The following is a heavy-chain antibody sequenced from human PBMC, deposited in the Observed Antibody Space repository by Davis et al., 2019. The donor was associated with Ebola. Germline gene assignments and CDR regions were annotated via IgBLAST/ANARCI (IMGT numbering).Heavy chain of an antibody. J-gene: IGHJ4*02. Sequence: ASVKVSCKASGYTFTGYYMHWVRQAPGQGLEWMGWINPNSGGTNYAQQFQGRVTITRDTSINTSYMELSRLRSDDTAIYYCARGGFLEFLLVNFWGQGTLVTVSS. D-gene: IGHD3-3*01. CDR2: INPNSGGT. CDR3: ARGGFLEFLLVNF. V-gene: IGHV1-2*02. CDR1: GYTFTGYY.